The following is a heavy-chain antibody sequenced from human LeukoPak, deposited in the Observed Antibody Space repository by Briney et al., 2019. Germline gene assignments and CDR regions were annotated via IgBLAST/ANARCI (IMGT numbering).Heavy chain of an antibody. D-gene: IGHD4-23*01. Sequence: SETLSLTCTVSGGSISSGGYYWSWIRQHPGQGLEWIAYIYYSGSTYYNPSLKSRVTISVDTSKNHFSLKLSSVTAADTAVYYCARGVTPRDWFDPWGQGTLVTVSS. V-gene: IGHV4-31*03. CDR2: IYYSGST. CDR1: GGSISSGGYY. CDR3: ARGVTPRDWFDP. J-gene: IGHJ5*02.